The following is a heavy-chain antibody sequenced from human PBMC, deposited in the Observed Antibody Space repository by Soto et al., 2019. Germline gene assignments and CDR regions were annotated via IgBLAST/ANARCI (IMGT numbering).Heavy chain of an antibody. CDR3: AIDPGRYFDL. Sequence: QVQVVESGGGVVQPGRSLRLSCAPSGFTVSTYAMHWVRQAPGKGLEWVAAIPSDGSDKYYADSVKGRFTISRDNFENTLYLQMNDLRAEDTAVYYCAIDPGRYFDLWGRGTVVIVSS. J-gene: IGHJ2*01. CDR1: GFTVSTYA. V-gene: IGHV3-30*03. CDR2: IPSDGSDK.